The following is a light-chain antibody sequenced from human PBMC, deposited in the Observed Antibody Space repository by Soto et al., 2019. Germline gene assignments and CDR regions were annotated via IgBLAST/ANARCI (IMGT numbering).Light chain of an antibody. V-gene: IGLV2-8*01. Sequence: QSALTQPPSASGSPGQSVTISCTGTSSDVGGYNYVSWYQHHPGKAPKLMIYEVTKRPSGVPDRFSGSKSDNTASLTVSGLQADDEADYYCSSYAGINNLVFGGGTKVTVL. J-gene: IGLJ2*01. CDR3: SSYAGINNLV. CDR1: SSDVGGYNY. CDR2: EVT.